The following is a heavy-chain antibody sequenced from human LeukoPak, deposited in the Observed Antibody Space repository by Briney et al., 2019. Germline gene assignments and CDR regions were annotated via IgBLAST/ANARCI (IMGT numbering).Heavy chain of an antibody. J-gene: IGHJ6*03. CDR1: GFTFNSYG. CDR3: AKDFQQWMVSPYYYYMDV. Sequence: GGSLRLSCAASGFTFNSYGMHWVRQAPGKGLEWVAFIRYDGSNIHYADSVKGRFSVSRDNSKLYLQMNSLGLEDMAVYYCAKDFQQWMVSPYYYYMDVWGKGTTVTVSS. V-gene: IGHV3-30*02. D-gene: IGHD6-19*01. CDR2: IRYDGSNI.